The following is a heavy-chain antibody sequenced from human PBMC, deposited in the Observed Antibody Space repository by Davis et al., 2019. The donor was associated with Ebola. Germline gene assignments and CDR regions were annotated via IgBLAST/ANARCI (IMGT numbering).Heavy chain of an antibody. D-gene: IGHD3-10*01. CDR1: GFTLSSNY. Sequence: SPMTPRPSPGFTLSSNYMSWVRQAPGKGLEWVSVIHSSGSTYYADSVQGRFTISRDNSKNTLYLQMNSLRAEDTAVYYCARDRGPRGWFDPWGQGTLVTVSS. CDR2: IHSSGST. J-gene: IGHJ5*02. CDR3: ARDRGPRGWFDP. V-gene: IGHV3-53*01.